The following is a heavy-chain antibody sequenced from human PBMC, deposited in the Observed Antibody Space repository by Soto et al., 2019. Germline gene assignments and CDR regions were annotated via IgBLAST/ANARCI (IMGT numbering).Heavy chain of an antibody. CDR2: ISYDGSNK. D-gene: IGHD3-22*01. V-gene: IGHV3-30*18. Sequence: PGGSLRLSCAASGFTFSSYGMHWVRQAPGKGLEWVAVISYDGSNKYYADSVKGRFTISRDNSKNTLYLQMNSLRAEDTAVYYCAKDYDSSLSYYFDYWGQGTLVTVSS. CDR1: GFTFSSYG. CDR3: AKDYDSSLSYYFDY. J-gene: IGHJ4*02.